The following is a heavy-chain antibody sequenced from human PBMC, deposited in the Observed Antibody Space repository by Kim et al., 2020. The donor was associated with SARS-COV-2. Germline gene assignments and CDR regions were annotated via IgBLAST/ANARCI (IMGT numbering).Heavy chain of an antibody. J-gene: IGHJ4*02. CDR1: GFTFSSYA. D-gene: IGHD1-26*01. Sequence: GGSLRLSCAASGFTFSSYAMSWVRQAPGKGLEWVSAISGSGGSTYYADSVKGRFTISRDNSKNTLYLQMNSLRAEDTAVYYCANRIVGATLHYFDYWGQGTLVTVSS. V-gene: IGHV3-23*01. CDR3: ANRIVGATLHYFDY. CDR2: ISGSGGST.